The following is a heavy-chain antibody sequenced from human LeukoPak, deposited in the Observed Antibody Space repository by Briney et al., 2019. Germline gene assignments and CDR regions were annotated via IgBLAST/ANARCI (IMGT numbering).Heavy chain of an antibody. CDR3: ARGGLWAMIGPIDAFDI. CDR2: ISSNGGST. CDR1: GFTFSSYA. J-gene: IGHJ3*02. V-gene: IGHV3-64*02. D-gene: IGHD3-22*01. Sequence: PGGSLRLSCAASGFTFSSYAMHWVRQAPGKGLEYVSAISSNGGSTYYADSVKGRFTISRDNAKNSLYLQMNSLRAEDTALYYCARGGLWAMIGPIDAFDIWGQGTMVTVSS.